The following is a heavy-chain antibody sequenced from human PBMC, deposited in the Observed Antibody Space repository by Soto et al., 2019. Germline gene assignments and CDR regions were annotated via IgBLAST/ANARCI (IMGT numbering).Heavy chain of an antibody. Sequence: PGGSLRLSCAASGFTFSSYAMHWVRQAPGKGLEWVAVISYDGSNKYYADSVKGRFTISRDNSKNTLYLQMNSLRAEDTAVYYCASPTRGQQLVRCYYYGMDVWGQGTTVTVSS. D-gene: IGHD6-13*01. CDR3: ASPTRGQQLVRCYYYGMDV. CDR1: GFTFSSYA. V-gene: IGHV3-30-3*01. J-gene: IGHJ6*02. CDR2: ISYDGSNK.